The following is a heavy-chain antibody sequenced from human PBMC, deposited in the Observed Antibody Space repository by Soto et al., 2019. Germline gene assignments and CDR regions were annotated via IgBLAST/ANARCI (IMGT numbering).Heavy chain of an antibody. CDR2: ISYDGSNK. CDR3: AKDPFDY. CDR1: GFTLSSYG. J-gene: IGHJ4*02. V-gene: IGHV3-30*18. Sequence: XGSLRLSFAASGFTLSSYGMHWVRQAPGKGLEWVAVISYDGSNKYYADSVNGRFTISRDNSKNTLYLQMNSLRAEDTAVYYCAKDPFDYWGQGTLVTVSS.